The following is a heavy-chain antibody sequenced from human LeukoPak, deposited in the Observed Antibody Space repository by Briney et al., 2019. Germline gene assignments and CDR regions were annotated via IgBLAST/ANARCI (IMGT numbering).Heavy chain of an antibody. J-gene: IGHJ4*02. CDR3: ARDYMVRD. D-gene: IGHD3-10*01. CDR1: GFTFSSYA. Sequence: PGRSLRLSCAASGFTFSSYAMHWVRQAPGKGLEWVAVISYDGSNKYYADSVKGRFTISRDNSKNTLYLQMNSLRTEDTAVYFCARDYMVRDWGQGTLVTVSS. V-gene: IGHV3-30*04. CDR2: ISYDGSNK.